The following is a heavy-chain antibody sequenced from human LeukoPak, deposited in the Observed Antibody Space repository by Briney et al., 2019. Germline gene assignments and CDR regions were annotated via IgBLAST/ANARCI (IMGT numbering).Heavy chain of an antibody. V-gene: IGHV5-51*01. Sequence: GESLKISCKGSGYSFTSYWIGWVRQMPGKGLEWMGIIYPGDSDTTYSPSFQGQVTISADKSISTAYLQWSSLKASDTAMYYCARTRIPAAAGTFDIWGQGTMATVSS. CDR1: GYSFTSYW. CDR3: ARTRIPAAAGTFDI. J-gene: IGHJ3*02. CDR2: IYPGDSDT. D-gene: IGHD6-13*01.